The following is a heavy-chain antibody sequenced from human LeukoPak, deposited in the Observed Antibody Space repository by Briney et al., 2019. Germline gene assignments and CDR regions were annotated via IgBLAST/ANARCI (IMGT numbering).Heavy chain of an antibody. CDR3: ARDDSSGYYSTQGYYFDY. J-gene: IGHJ4*02. D-gene: IGHD3-22*01. Sequence: ASAKVSCKVSGGSFSSYAISWVRQAPGQELEWMGRIISIFGIANYAQKFQGRVTITADKSTSTAYMELSSLRSEDTAVYYCARDDSSGYYSTQGYYFDYWGQGTLVTVSS. CDR1: GGSFSSYA. V-gene: IGHV1-69*04. CDR2: IISIFGIA.